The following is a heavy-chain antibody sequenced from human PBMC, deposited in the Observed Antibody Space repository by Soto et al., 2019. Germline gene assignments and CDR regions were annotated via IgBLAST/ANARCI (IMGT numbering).Heavy chain of an antibody. CDR1: GYTFTSYD. CDR2: MNPNSGNT. V-gene: IGHV1-8*01. Sequence: GASVKVSCKASGYTFTSYDINWVRQATGQGLEWMGWMNPNSGNTGYAQKFQGRVTMTRNTSISTAYMELSSLRSEDTAVYYCAGSVGVANQNLDAFDIWGQGTMVTVSS. J-gene: IGHJ3*02. CDR3: AGSVGVANQNLDAFDI. D-gene: IGHD3-3*01.